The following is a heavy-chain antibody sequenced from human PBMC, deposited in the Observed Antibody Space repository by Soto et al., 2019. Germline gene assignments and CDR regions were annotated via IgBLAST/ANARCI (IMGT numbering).Heavy chain of an antibody. CDR1: GYTFASYG. CDR2: IRAYNGDT. J-gene: IGHJ6*02. Sequence: ASVKVSCKASGYTFASYGISWVRQAPGQGLEWMGWIRAYNGDTNYAQKFQTRVTMTTDTSTDTAYMDLKSLTSDDTAIYYCARAGAAPYYYYGLDIWGQGTTVTVSS. V-gene: IGHV1-18*01. CDR3: ARAGAAPYYYYGLDI. D-gene: IGHD3-10*01.